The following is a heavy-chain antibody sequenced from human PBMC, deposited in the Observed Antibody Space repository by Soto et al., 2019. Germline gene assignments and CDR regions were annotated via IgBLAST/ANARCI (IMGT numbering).Heavy chain of an antibody. CDR2: VHISGHS. CDR1: GGSVRAPDW. Sequence: QVHLQASGPGLVAPSGTLSLTCTLSGGSVRAPDWWNWVRQSPDKGLEWIAEVHISGHSNYNPSPRSRFSLSIDSSKNQLYLMLNSVTAADTAIYYCARVRQGCSANNCYFDPWGQGTQVTISS. CDR3: ARVRQGCSANNCYFDP. J-gene: IGHJ5*01. D-gene: IGHD1-1*01. V-gene: IGHV4-4*02.